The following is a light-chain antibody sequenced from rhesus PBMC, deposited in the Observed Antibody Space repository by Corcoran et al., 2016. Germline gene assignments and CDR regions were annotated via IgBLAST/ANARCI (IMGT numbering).Light chain of an antibody. Sequence: DIQMTQSPSSLSASVGDTVTITCQASQGISKDLACYQQKPGKAPKLLIYDASTLQTGVPSRFSGSGSGTDFHLIISSLQPDDFATYYCQQHNSYPRTFGQGTKVEIK. CDR1: QGISKD. CDR2: DAS. CDR3: QQHNSYPRT. V-gene: IGKV1-33*02. J-gene: IGKJ1*01.